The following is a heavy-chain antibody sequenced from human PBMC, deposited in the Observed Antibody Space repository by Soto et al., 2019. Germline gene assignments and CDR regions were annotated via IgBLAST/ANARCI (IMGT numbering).Heavy chain of an antibody. J-gene: IGHJ4*02. CDR2: SSNSGTFS. CDR3: ARSGDNYNRLDY. D-gene: IGHD1-1*01. Sequence: GSLRLSCEGSGFTFSNYYISWIRQAPGKGLEWISYSSNSGTFSRYADSVKGRFSISRDNTKNLLYLQMNSLRAEDTAVYYCARSGDNYNRLDYWGQGTPVTVSS. V-gene: IGHV3-11*06. CDR1: GFTFSNYY.